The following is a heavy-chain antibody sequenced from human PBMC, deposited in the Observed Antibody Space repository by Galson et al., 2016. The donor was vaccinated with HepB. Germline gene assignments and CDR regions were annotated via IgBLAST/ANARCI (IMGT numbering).Heavy chain of an antibody. Sequence: TLSLTCTVSGGSISSRGYYWSWIRQHPGKGLEWIGYTYYSGSTYYNPSLESRVTISVDTSKNQFSLKLSSVTAADTAVYYCARALNAYGDYVPFYWGQGTLVTVSS. D-gene: IGHD4-17*01. V-gene: IGHV4-31*03. CDR2: TYYSGST. CDR1: GGSISSRGYY. CDR3: ARALNAYGDYVPFY. J-gene: IGHJ4*02.